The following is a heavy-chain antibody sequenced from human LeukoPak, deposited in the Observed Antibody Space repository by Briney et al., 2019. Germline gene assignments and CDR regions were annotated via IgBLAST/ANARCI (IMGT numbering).Heavy chain of an antibody. D-gene: IGHD3-22*01. J-gene: IGHJ5*02. CDR1: GYTFTSYY. Sequence: ASVKVSCKASGYTFTSYYMHWVRQAPGQGLEWMGIINPSGGSTSYAQKFQGRVTMTRDTSTSTVYMELSSLRSEDTAVYYCASTPDYYDSGGYYYGPWFDPWGQGTLVTVSS. CDR2: INPSGGST. V-gene: IGHV1-46*01. CDR3: ASTPDYYDSGGYYYGPWFDP.